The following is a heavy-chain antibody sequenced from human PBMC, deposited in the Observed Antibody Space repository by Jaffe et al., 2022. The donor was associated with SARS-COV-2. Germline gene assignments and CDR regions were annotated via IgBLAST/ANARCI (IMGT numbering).Heavy chain of an antibody. V-gene: IGHV3-66*02. Sequence: EVQLVESGGGLVQPGGSLRLSCTASGFTVSSNYMTWVRQSPGKGLEWVSVIYSSGNIYYADSVRGRFTISRDSSKNTLYLQMNSLRPDDTAVYYCARDGGRGTYYGEWDYWGQGTLVTVSS. J-gene: IGHJ4*02. D-gene: IGHD1-26*01. CDR2: IYSSGNI. CDR3: ARDGGRGTYYGEWDY. CDR1: GFTVSSNY.